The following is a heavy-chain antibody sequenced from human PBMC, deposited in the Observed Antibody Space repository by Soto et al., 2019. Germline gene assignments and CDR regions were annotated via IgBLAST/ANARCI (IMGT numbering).Heavy chain of an antibody. V-gene: IGHV2-5*02. D-gene: IGHD3-10*01. CDR2: IYWDDDK. CDR3: AHRREVTMVRAVITHYFDF. Sequence: SGPTLVNPTQTLTLTCTFSVFSLSTSGVGVGWIRQPPGKALEWLALIYWDDDKRYSPSLKSRLTITKDTSKNQVVLTMTNMDPVDTATYYCAHRREVTMVRAVITHYFDFWGHGTLVNVSS. J-gene: IGHJ4*01. CDR1: VFSLSTSGVG.